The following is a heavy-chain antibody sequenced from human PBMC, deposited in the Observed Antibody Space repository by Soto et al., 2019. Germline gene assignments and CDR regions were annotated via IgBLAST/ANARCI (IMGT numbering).Heavy chain of an antibody. V-gene: IGHV1-2*04. CDR3: ARDLGGYCSGGSCYGVDY. J-gene: IGHJ4*02. D-gene: IGHD2-15*01. CDR2: INPNSGGT. Sequence: ASVKVSCKASGYTFTGYYMHWVRQAPGQGLEWMGWINPNSGGTNYAQKFQGWVTMTRDTSISTAYMELSRLRSDDTAVYYCARDLGGYCSGGSCYGVDYWGQGTLVTVSS. CDR1: GYTFTGYY.